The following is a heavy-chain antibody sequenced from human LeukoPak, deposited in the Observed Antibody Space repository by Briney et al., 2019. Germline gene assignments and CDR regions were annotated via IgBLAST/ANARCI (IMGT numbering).Heavy chain of an antibody. CDR1: GYTFTSYG. V-gene: IGHV1-18*01. Sequence: GASVKASCKASGYTFTSYGISWVRQAPGQGLEWMGWISAYNGNTNYAQKLQGRVTMTTDTSTSTAYMELRSLRSDDTAVYYRARAPRVHDAFDIWGQGTMVTVSS. CDR3: ARAPRVHDAFDI. J-gene: IGHJ3*02. D-gene: IGHD3-10*01. CDR2: ISAYNGNT.